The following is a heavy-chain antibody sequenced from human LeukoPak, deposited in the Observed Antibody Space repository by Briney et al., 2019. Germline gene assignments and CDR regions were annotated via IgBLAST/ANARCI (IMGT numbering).Heavy chain of an antibody. D-gene: IGHD2-2*02. J-gene: IGHJ5*02. CDR1: GGSISSYY. V-gene: IGHV4-59*01. CDR2: IYYSGST. CDR3: AREHCSGTSCYTGWFDP. Sequence: PSETLSLTCTVSGGSISSYYWSWIRQPPGKGLEWIGYIYYSGSTNYNPSLKSRVTISVDTSKNQFSLKLSSVTAADTAVYYCAREHCSGTSCYTGWFDPWGQGTLVTVSS.